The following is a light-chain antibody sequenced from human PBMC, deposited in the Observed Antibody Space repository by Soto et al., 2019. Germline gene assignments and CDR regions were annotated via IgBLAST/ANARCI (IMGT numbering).Light chain of an antibody. CDR2: GNR. CDR3: QAYDYSLTASV. V-gene: IGLV1-40*01. Sequence: QSVLTQPPSVSGAPGQRVTISFTGNSSNLGAGYDVHWYRQLPGAAPKLVIFGNRNRPSGVPERFSGSKSGTSASLAITGLQVEDEADYYCQAYDYSLTASVFGGGTKLTVL. J-gene: IGLJ3*02. CDR1: SSNLGAGYD.